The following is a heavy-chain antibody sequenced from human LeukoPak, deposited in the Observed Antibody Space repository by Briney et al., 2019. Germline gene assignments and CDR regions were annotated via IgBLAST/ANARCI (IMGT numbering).Heavy chain of an antibody. CDR1: GYTFTGYY. D-gene: IGHD2-15*01. V-gene: IGHV1-2*04. CDR2: INPNSGGT. Sequence: ASVKVSCKASGYTFTGYYMHWVRQAPGQGLEWMGWINPNSGGTNYAQKFQGWVTMTRDTSISTAYMELRSLRSDDTAVYYCARDGYCSGGSCPILLDYWGQGTLVTVSS. CDR3: ARDGYCSGGSCPILLDY. J-gene: IGHJ4*02.